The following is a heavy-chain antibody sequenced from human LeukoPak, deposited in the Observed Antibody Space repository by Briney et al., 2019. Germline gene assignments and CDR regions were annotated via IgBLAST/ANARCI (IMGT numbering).Heavy chain of an antibody. D-gene: IGHD6-13*01. CDR2: IYPGDSHT. Sequence: GESLKISCQGSGYIFINYWIGWVRQMPGKGLEWMGIIYPGDSHTKYSPPFQGQVTISVDKSTNTAYLQWSSLRASDTAMYYCARQGSSWRYGMDVWGKGTTVTVSS. J-gene: IGHJ6*04. CDR1: GYIFINYW. CDR3: ARQGSSWRYGMDV. V-gene: IGHV5-51*01.